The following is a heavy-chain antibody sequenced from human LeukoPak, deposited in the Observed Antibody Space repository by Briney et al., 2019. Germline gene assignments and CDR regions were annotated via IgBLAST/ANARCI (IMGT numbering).Heavy chain of an antibody. Sequence: GGSLRLSCAASGFTFSSYAMHWVRQAPGKGLEYVSAISSNGGSTYYANSVKGRFTISRDDSKNTLYLQMGSLRAEDMAVYYCARAWFGELLNYGMDVWGQGTTVTVSS. V-gene: IGHV3-64*01. CDR2: ISSNGGST. D-gene: IGHD3-10*01. J-gene: IGHJ6*02. CDR3: ARAWFGELLNYGMDV. CDR1: GFTFSSYA.